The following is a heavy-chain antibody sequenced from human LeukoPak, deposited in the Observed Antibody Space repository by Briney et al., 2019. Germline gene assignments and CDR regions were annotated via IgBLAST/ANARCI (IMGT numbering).Heavy chain of an antibody. D-gene: IGHD6-13*01. CDR1: GGSISTYY. Sequence: TSETLSLTCTVSGGSISTYYWTWIRQPPGKGLEWIGYIYYSGSTNYNPSPKSRVTTSVDTSKNQFSLKLTSVTAADTAVYYCARGAVAGYLNAPLDYWGQGTLVTVSS. CDR3: ARGAVAGYLNAPLDY. V-gene: IGHV4-59*01. J-gene: IGHJ4*02. CDR2: IYYSGST.